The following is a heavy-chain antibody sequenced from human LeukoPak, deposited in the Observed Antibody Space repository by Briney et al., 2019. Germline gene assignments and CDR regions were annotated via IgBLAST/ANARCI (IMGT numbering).Heavy chain of an antibody. V-gene: IGHV3-7*01. CDR2: IKQDGSEK. CDR3: ARGGYSYGSQYYFDY. J-gene: IGHJ4*02. D-gene: IGHD5-18*01. Sequence: GGSLRLSCAASGFIFSSYWMSWVRQAPGKGLEWVANIKQDGSEKNYVDSVKGRFTISRDNAKNSLYLQMNSLRAEDTAVYYCARGGYSYGSQYYFDYWGQGTLVTVSS. CDR1: GFIFSSYW.